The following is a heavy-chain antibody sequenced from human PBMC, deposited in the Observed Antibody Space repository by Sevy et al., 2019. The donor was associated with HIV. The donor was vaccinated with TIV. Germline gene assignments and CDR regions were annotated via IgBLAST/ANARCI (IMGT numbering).Heavy chain of an antibody. D-gene: IGHD2-2*01. V-gene: IGHV3-30*18. CDR2: ISYDGSNK. Sequence: GGSLRLSCAASGFTFSSYGMHWVRQAPGKGLEWVAVISYDGSNKYYADSVKGRFTISRDNSKNTLYLQMNSLRAEDTAVYYCAKDYRYCSSTSCSRYYYGMDVWGQGTTVTVSS. J-gene: IGHJ6*02. CDR3: AKDYRYCSSTSCSRYYYGMDV. CDR1: GFTFSSYG.